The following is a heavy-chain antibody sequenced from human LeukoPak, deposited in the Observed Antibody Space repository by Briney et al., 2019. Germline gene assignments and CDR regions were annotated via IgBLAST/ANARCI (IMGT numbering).Heavy chain of an antibody. CDR1: GVTVSNTW. D-gene: IGHD2-15*01. V-gene: IGHV3-15*01. J-gene: IGHJ4*02. CDR2: FTSRSAGGTI. Sequence: PGESLRLSCTASGVTVSNTWMSWVRRAPGKGLEWVGLFTSRSAGGTIHYAAPVQGRFTILAEDSKNTWYLQMNGLQIEDTGIYYCTTGGGTMDFWGQGTLVTVSS. CDR3: TTGGGTMDF.